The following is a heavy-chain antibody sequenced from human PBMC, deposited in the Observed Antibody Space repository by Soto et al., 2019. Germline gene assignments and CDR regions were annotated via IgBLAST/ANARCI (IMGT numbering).Heavy chain of an antibody. Sequence: ASVKVSCKASGYTLTTYYMHWVRQAPGQGLEWMGIINPRVGSTTFAQRFQGRVTMTGDTSTSTVYMELSSLSAEDTAVYYCAKIPHSSSWYLDALDIWGQGTMVTVSS. CDR2: INPRVGST. D-gene: IGHD6-13*01. CDR1: GYTLTTYY. V-gene: IGHV1-46*01. CDR3: AKIPHSSSWYLDALDI. J-gene: IGHJ3*02.